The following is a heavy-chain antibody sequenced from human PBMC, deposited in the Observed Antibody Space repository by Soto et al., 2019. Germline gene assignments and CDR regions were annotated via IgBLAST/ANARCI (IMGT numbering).Heavy chain of an antibody. CDR2: MNPNSGNT. V-gene: IGHV1-8*01. J-gene: IGHJ4*02. Sequence: QVQLVQSGAEVKKPGASVKVSCKASGYTFTSYDINWVRQATGQGLEWMGWMNPNSGNTGYAQKFQGRVTMSRNTSISTAYMDLSSLRSEDTAVYFCARNDSEAHYGLGYWGQGSLVTVSS. D-gene: IGHD1-1*01. CDR3: ARNDSEAHYGLGY. CDR1: GYTFTSYD.